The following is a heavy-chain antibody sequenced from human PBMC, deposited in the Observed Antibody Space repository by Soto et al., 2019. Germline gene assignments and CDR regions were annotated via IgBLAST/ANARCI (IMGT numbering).Heavy chain of an antibody. Sequence: RSLTCSVSGDSISNLDYFWAWIRQPPGQALEYIGYIYKIATTYYNPSFESRVAISVDTSKSQFSLNVTSVTAADTAVYFCARGRYCLTGRCFPNWFDSWGQGALVTVSS. V-gene: IGHV4-30-4*01. J-gene: IGHJ5*01. D-gene: IGHD7-27*01. CDR1: GDSISNLDYF. CDR2: IYKIATT. CDR3: ARGRYCLTGRCFPNWFDS.